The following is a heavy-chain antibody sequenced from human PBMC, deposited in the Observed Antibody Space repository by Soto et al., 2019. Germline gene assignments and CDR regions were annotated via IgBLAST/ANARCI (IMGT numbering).Heavy chain of an antibody. Sequence: SETLSLTCTVSGGSISSYYWSWIRQPPGKGLEWIGYIYYSGSTNYNPSLKSRVTISVDTSKNQFSLKLSSVTAADTAVYYCARGYYYDSSGYYGYWGQGTLVTVSS. CDR3: ARGYYYDSSGYYGY. J-gene: IGHJ4*02. CDR2: IYYSGST. D-gene: IGHD3-22*01. CDR1: GGSISSYY. V-gene: IGHV4-59*01.